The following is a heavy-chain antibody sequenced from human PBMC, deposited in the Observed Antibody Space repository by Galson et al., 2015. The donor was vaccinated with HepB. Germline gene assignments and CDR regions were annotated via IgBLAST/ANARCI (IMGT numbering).Heavy chain of an antibody. Sequence: SLRLSCAASGFTFSTQGIHWVRQAPGKGLEWVAFIRYDGSTKYYVDSVKGRFTISRDHSKSTVYLQMNSLRPEDTAVYYCAKGDYSDYFDHWGQGTLVTVSS. D-gene: IGHD4-11*01. CDR1: GFTFSTQG. CDR2: IRYDGSTK. J-gene: IGHJ4*02. V-gene: IGHV3-30*02. CDR3: AKGDYSDYFDH.